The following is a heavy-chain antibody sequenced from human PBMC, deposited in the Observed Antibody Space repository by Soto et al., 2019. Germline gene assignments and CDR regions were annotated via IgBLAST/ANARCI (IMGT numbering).Heavy chain of an antibody. CDR3: ASVPYNRGWSFDY. D-gene: IGHD1-20*01. CDR2: IKQDGREK. V-gene: IGHV3-7*01. CDR1: AFTLSNHW. J-gene: IGHJ4*01. Sequence: GRCMRLSCVPDAFTLSNHWMSWVRPAPGKRLYGVANIKQDGREKFYVDSVEGRFTVSRDNGKNTLHLQMNCLRAEDTAIYLCASVPYNRGWSFDYWGQGTMVTVSS.